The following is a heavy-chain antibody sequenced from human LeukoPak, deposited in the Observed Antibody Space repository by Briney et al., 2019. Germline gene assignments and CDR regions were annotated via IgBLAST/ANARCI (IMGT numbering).Heavy chain of an antibody. V-gene: IGHV4-59*08. Sequence: PSVTLSLTCTVSGGSISSYYWSWIRQPPGKGLEWIGYIYYSGSTNYNPSLKSRVTISVDTSKNQFSLKLSSVTAADTAVYYCARYNYGDYFFDYWGQGTLVTVSS. CDR3: ARYNYGDYFFDY. J-gene: IGHJ4*02. CDR2: IYYSGST. CDR1: GGSISSYY. D-gene: IGHD4-17*01.